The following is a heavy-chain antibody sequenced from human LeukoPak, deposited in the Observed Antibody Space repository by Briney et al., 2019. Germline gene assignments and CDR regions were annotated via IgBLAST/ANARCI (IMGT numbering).Heavy chain of an antibody. V-gene: IGHV4-59*01. CDR1: GGSISSYY. CDR2: IYYSGST. CDR3: ARVYSSGWYNAFDI. Sequence: SEALSLTCTVSGGSISSYYWSWIRQPPGKGLEGIGYIYYSGSTNYNPSLKSRVTISVDTSKNQFSLKLSSVTAADTAVYYCARVYSSGWYNAFDIWGQGTMVTVSS. J-gene: IGHJ3*02. D-gene: IGHD6-19*01.